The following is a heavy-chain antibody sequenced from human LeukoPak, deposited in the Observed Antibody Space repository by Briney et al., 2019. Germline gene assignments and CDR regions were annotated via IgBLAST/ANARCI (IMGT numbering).Heavy chain of an antibody. J-gene: IGHJ3*02. Sequence: SETLSLTCTVSGGSISSGGYYWSWFRQHPEKGLEWIGYIYYSGSAYYNPSLKSRVTISVDTSKNQFSLKLSSVTAADTAVYYCARASVQYYDSSSYVDAFDIWGQGTMVTVSS. CDR2: IYYSGSA. V-gene: IGHV4-31*03. D-gene: IGHD3-22*01. CDR1: GGSISSGGYY. CDR3: ARASVQYYDSSSYVDAFDI.